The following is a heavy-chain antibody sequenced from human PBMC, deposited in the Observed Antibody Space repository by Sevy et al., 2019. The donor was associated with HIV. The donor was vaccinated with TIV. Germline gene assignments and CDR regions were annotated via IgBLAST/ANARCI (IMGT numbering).Heavy chain of an antibody. Sequence: GGSLRLSCAASGFTFSSYSMNWVRQAPGKGLEWVSSISSSSSYIYYGDSVKGRFTISRDNAKNSLYLQMNSLRAEDTAVYYCARDRVPVIAVAGTFFDYWGQGTLVTVSS. D-gene: IGHD6-19*01. V-gene: IGHV3-21*01. CDR3: ARDRVPVIAVAGTFFDY. CDR1: GFTFSSYS. J-gene: IGHJ4*02. CDR2: ISSSSSYI.